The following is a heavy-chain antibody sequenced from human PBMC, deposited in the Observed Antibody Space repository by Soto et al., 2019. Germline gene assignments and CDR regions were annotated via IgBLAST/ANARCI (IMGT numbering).Heavy chain of an antibody. D-gene: IGHD6-19*01. Sequence: PGGSLRLSCAASGFTFSSYGMHWVRQAPGKGLEWVAVISYDGSNKYYADSVKGRFTISRDNSKNTLYPQMNSLRAEDTAVYYCAKGVRHSSGWYSALFYWGQGTLVTVSS. CDR1: GFTFSSYG. V-gene: IGHV3-30*18. J-gene: IGHJ4*02. CDR2: ISYDGSNK. CDR3: AKGVRHSSGWYSALFY.